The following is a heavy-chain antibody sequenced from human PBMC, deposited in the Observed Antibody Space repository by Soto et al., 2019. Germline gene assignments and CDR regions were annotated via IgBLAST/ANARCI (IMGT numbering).Heavy chain of an antibody. Sequence: SGPTLVNPTQTLTLTCTFSGFSLSTSGMCVSWIRQPPGKALEWLARIDWDDDKYYSTSLKTRLTISKDTSKNQVVLTMTNMDPVDTATYYCARSHGTIDANWFDPWGQGTLVTVSP. J-gene: IGHJ5*02. CDR3: ARSHGTIDANWFDP. CDR1: GFSLSTSGMC. CDR2: IDWDDDK. D-gene: IGHD1-1*01. V-gene: IGHV2-70*11.